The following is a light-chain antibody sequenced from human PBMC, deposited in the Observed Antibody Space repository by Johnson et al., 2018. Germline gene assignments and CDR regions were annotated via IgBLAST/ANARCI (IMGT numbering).Light chain of an antibody. J-gene: IGLJ1*01. CDR1: SSNIGNNY. V-gene: IGLV1-51*02. CDR2: ENN. Sequence: QSVLTQPPSVSAAPGQKVTISCSGSSSNIGNNYVSWYQQLPGTAPKLLIYENNKRPSGIPDRFSGSKSGTSATLGINGLHTGDEADYYCGTWDSSLSAGNVFGTGTKVTVL. CDR3: GTWDSSLSAGNV.